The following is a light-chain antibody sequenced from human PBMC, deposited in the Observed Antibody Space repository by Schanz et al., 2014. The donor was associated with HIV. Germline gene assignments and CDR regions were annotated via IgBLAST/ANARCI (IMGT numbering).Light chain of an antibody. CDR3: CSYAGSSTFEV. J-gene: IGLJ3*02. CDR2: EVA. CDR1: TGDIGSYDL. Sequence: QSALTQPASVSGSPGQSITISCTGTTGDIGSYDLVSWYQQHPGKAPKLLIYEVAKRPSGVSNRFSASKSGNTASLTISGLQAEDEADYYCCSYAGSSTFEVLGGGTKLTVL. V-gene: IGLV2-23*02.